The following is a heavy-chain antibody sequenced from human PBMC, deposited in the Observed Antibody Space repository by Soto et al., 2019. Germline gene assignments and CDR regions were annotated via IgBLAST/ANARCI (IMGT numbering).Heavy chain of an antibody. CDR2: ISSSSSYI. Sequence: GGSLRLSCAASGFTFSSYSMNWVRQAPGKGLEWVSSISSSSSYIYYADSVKGRFTISRDNAKNSLYLQMNSLRAEDTAVYYCARDDPHCTNGVFYFDYWGQGTLVTVSS. CDR3: ARDDPHCTNGVFYFDY. V-gene: IGHV3-21*01. J-gene: IGHJ4*02. D-gene: IGHD2-8*01. CDR1: GFTFSSYS.